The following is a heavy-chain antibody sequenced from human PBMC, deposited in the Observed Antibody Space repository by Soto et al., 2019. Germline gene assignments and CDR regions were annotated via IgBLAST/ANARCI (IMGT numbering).Heavy chain of an antibody. Sequence: QVQLQESGPGLVKPSETLSLTCTVSGGSVSSGSYYWSWIRQPPGKGLEWIGYIYYSGSTNYNPSLKSRVTISVDTSKNQFSLKLSSVTAADTAVYYCARGYRNWFDPWGQGILVTVSS. J-gene: IGHJ5*02. D-gene: IGHD1-1*01. CDR2: IYYSGST. CDR1: GGSVSSGSYY. V-gene: IGHV4-61*01. CDR3: ARGYRNWFDP.